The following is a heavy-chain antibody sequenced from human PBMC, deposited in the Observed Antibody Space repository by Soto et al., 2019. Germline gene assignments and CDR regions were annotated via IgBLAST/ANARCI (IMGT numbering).Heavy chain of an antibody. D-gene: IGHD1-1*01. CDR3: ATEGEATPKYLDF. CDR1: GFPFVNAW. Sequence: PGGSLRLSCAASGFPFVNAWMSWVRQAPGKGLEWVGRIKSKADGGTTDYPAPVKGRFTISRDDSKNTLYLQMNSLKTEDTAVYYCATEGEATPKYLDFWGQGILVTVSS. J-gene: IGHJ4*02. CDR2: IKSKADGGTT. V-gene: IGHV3-15*07.